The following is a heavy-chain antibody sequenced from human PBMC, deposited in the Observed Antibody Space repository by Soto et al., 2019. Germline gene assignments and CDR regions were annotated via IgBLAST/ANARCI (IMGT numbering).Heavy chain of an antibody. V-gene: IGHV3-73*01. D-gene: IGHD2-15*01. CDR2: IRSKANSYAT. Sequence: GGSLRLSCAASGFTFSGSAMHWARQASGKGLEWVGRIRSKANSYATAYAASVKGRFTISRDDSKNTAYLQMNSLKTEDTAVYYCTRPGTLHGGRYCSGGSCPTLTTAYGMDVWGQGTTVTVS. CDR1: GFTFSGSA. CDR3: TRPGTLHGGRYCSGGSCPTLTTAYGMDV. J-gene: IGHJ6*02.